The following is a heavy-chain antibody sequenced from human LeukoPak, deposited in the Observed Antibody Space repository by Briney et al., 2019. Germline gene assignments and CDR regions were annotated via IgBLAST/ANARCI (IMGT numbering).Heavy chain of an antibody. CDR1: GGSFGGYY. CDR3: ARGPWAYFDY. Sequence: SETLSLTCAVYGGSFGGYYWSWIRQPPGKGLAWIGEINHSGSTNYNPSLKSRVTISVDTSKNQFSLKLSSVTAADTAVYYCARGPWAYFDYWGQGTLVSVSS. J-gene: IGHJ4*02. CDR2: INHSGST. D-gene: IGHD7-27*01. V-gene: IGHV4-34*01.